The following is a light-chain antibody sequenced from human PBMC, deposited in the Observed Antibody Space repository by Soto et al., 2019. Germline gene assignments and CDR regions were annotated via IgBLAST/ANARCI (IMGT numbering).Light chain of an antibody. CDR2: GAS. V-gene: IGKV1-39*01. CDR3: QQSYSSPRT. Sequence: DIRMTQSPSSLSASVGDRVTITCRASQSITTYLNWYQQKPGTAPRLLIYGASSLQSGVPSTFSGSGSGTDFALTITSLQPEDFATYYCQQSYSSPRTFGGGTKVEIK. J-gene: IGKJ4*01. CDR1: QSITTY.